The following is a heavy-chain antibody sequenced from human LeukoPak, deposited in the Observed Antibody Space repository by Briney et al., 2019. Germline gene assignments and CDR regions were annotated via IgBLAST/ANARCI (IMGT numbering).Heavy chain of an antibody. V-gene: IGHV1-2*02. CDR2: INPNSGGT. Sequence: GASVKVSCKASGYTFTGYYMHWVRQAPGQGLEWMGWINPNSGGTNYAQKFQGRVTMTRDTSISTAYMELSRLRSDDTAVYYCARGVVPARYYYYYGMDVWGQRTTVTVSS. CDR1: GYTFTGYY. D-gene: IGHD2-2*01. J-gene: IGHJ6*02. CDR3: ARGVVPARYYYYYGMDV.